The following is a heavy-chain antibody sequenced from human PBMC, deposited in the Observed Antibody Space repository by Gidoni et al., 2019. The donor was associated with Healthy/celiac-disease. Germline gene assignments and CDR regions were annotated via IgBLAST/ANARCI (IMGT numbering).Heavy chain of an antibody. V-gene: IGHV3-66*02. J-gene: IGHJ3*02. CDR1: GFTVSSNY. Sequence: EVQLVESGGGLVQPGGSLRLSCAASGFTVSSNYMSWVRQAPGKGLEWVSVIYSGGSTYYADSVKGRFTISRDNSKNTLYLQMNSLRAEDTAVYYCARDKGKGPIDAFDIWGQGTMVTVSS. CDR2: IYSGGST. CDR3: ARDKGKGPIDAFDI.